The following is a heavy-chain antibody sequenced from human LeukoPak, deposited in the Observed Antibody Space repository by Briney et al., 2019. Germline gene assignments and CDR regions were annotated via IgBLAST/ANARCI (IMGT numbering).Heavy chain of an antibody. J-gene: IGHJ6*03. V-gene: IGHV4-34*01. CDR3: AREGPYGSGNYYHYYYYMDV. Sequence: SETLSLTCAVYGGSFSGYYWSWIRQPPGKGLEWIGEINHSGSTNYNPSLKSRVTISVDTSKNQFSLKLSSVTAADTAVYYCAREGPYGSGNYYHYYYYMDVWGKGTTVTVSS. CDR1: GGSFSGYY. D-gene: IGHD3-10*01. CDR2: INHSGST.